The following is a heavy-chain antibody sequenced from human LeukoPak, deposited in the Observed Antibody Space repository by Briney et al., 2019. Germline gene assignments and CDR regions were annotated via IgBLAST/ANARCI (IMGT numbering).Heavy chain of an antibody. V-gene: IGHV3-48*01. CDR3: ARDPVWHYYDSSGYYFDY. CDR2: ISSSSSTI. D-gene: IGHD3-22*01. CDR1: GFTFSSYA. Sequence: PGRSLRLSCAASGFTFSSYAMHWVRQAPGKGLEWVSYISSSSSTIYYADSVKGRFTISRDNAKSSLYLQMNSLRAEDTAVYYCARDPVWHYYDSSGYYFDYWGQGTLVTVSS. J-gene: IGHJ4*02.